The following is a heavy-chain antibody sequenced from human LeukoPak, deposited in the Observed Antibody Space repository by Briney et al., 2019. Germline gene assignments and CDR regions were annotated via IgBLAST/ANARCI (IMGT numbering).Heavy chain of an antibody. CDR3: ARDHTYYYDSSAYCYSFWDY. J-gene: IGHJ4*02. CDR1: GYTFTSYG. D-gene: IGHD3-22*01. CDR2: ISAYNGNT. Sequence: ASVKVSCKASGYTFTSYGIGWVRRAPGQGLEWMGWISAYNGNTNYAQKLQGRITMTTDTSTSTAYMELRSLRSDDTAVFYCARDHTYYYDSSAYCYSFWDYWGQGTLVTVSS. V-gene: IGHV1-18*01.